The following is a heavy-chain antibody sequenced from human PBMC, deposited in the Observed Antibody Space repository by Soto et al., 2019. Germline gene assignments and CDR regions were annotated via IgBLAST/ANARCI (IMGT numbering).Heavy chain of an antibody. CDR1: GVSISSHDW. CDR2: SHQSGNT. V-gene: IGHV4-4*02. J-gene: IGHJ4*02. Sequence: SETLSLTCAVSGVSISSHDWWTWVRQPPGKGLEWIGESHQSGNTNYNSSLESRVTISVDKSKNQFSLKLSSVTVADTAMYYCATGNGWQPNGGQGTLVTVS. D-gene: IGHD6-19*01. CDR3: ATGNGWQPN.